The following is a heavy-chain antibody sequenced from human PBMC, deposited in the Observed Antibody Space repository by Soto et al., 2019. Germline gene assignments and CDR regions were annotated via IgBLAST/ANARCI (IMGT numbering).Heavy chain of an antibody. CDR3: ARLRLTGYFDY. V-gene: IGHV3-11*05. CDR2: ISTSSSYT. Sequence: QVQLVESGGGLVKPGGSLRLSCGASGFTFSDHYMTWIRQAPGKGLEWLSYISTSSSYTNYADSVKGRFTISRDNAMNSLYLQMNSLRAEDTAVYYCARLRLTGYFDYWGQGTLVTVSS. CDR1: GFTFSDHY. J-gene: IGHJ4*02.